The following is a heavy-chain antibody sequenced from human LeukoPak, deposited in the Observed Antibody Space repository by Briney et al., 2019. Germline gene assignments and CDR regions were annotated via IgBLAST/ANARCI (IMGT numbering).Heavy chain of an antibody. J-gene: IGHJ5*02. V-gene: IGHV1-69*13. CDR3: ARDRPGRYCSSNSCYTASPFDP. D-gene: IGHD2-2*02. CDR2: IIPKFGTA. CDR1: RGTFSNYA. Sequence: VASVKVSCKASRGTFSNYAISWVRQAPGQGLEWMGGIIPKFGTAIYAQKFQGRVTITEDESTSTAYMELSSLRSEDTAVYYCARDRPGRYCSSNSCYTASPFDPWGQGTLVTVSS.